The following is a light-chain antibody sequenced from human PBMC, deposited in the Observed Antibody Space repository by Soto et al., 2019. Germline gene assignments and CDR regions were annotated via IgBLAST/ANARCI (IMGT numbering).Light chain of an antibody. CDR1: QSISSW. J-gene: IGKJ1*01. V-gene: IGKV1-5*01. CDR3: QQYTGYST. CDR2: DGS. Sequence: DIQMTQSPSTLSASVGDRVTITCRASQSISSWLAWYQQKPRRAPKLLIYDGSTLYSGVPSRFSGSRSETEFTLTINSLQADDFATYYCQQYTGYSTFGQGTKVDMK.